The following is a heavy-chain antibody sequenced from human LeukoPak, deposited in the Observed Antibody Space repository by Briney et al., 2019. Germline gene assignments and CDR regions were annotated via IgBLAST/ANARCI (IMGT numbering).Heavy chain of an antibody. CDR2: IYHSGST. Sequence: KPSETLSLTCTVSGGSISSYYWSWIRQPPGKGLEWIGEIYHSGSTNYNPSLKSRVTISVDKSKNQFSLKLSSVTAADTAVYYCARDRARNFDYWGQGTLVTVSS. J-gene: IGHJ4*02. D-gene: IGHD3-10*01. CDR3: ARDRARNFDY. V-gene: IGHV4-59*12. CDR1: GGSISSYY.